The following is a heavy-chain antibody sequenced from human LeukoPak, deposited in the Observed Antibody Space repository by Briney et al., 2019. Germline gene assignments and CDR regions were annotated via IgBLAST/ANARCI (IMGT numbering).Heavy chain of an antibody. Sequence: PSETLSLTCTVSGVSISSYYWSWIRQPPGKGLEWIGSIYTTEDTRYNPSLKNRVTISVDTSKNQFSLKLSSVTAADTAVYYCARATPVGGVRFDYWGQGTLVTVSS. CDR1: GVSISSYY. J-gene: IGHJ4*02. V-gene: IGHV4-4*09. CDR3: ARATPVGGVRFDY. CDR2: IYTTEDT. D-gene: IGHD3-16*01.